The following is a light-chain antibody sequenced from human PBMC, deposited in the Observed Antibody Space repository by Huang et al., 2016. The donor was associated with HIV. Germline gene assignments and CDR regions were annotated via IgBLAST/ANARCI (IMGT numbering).Light chain of an antibody. CDR2: DAS. V-gene: IGKV3-11*01. CDR3: QQRSNWPPIT. CDR1: QSVSSY. J-gene: IGKJ5*01. Sequence: EIVLTQSPATLSLSPGERATLSCRASQSVSSYLAWYQQKPGQAPRRLIYDASNRATGIPARFSGSGSGTDFTLTISNLEPEDFAIYYCQQRSNWPPITFGQGTRLEIK.